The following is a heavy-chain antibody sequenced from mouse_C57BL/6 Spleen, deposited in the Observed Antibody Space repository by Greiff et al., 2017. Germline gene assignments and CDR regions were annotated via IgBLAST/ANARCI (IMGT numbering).Heavy chain of an antibody. J-gene: IGHJ4*01. CDR2: IWRGGST. V-gene: IGHV2-5*01. Sequence: QVQLQQSGPGLVQPSQSLSITCTVSGFSLTSYGVHWVRQSPGKGLEWLGVIWRGGSTDYNAAFISRLSITKDNSKSQVFFKMNSLQADDTAIYYCAKTGYGSSYYAMDYWGQGTSVTVSS. D-gene: IGHD1-1*01. CDR3: AKTGYGSSYYAMDY. CDR1: GFSLTSYG.